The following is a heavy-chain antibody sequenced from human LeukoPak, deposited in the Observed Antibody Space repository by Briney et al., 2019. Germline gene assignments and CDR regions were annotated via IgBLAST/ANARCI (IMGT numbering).Heavy chain of an antibody. CDR3: ARAKNPYCGGDCRWFDP. J-gene: IGHJ5*02. D-gene: IGHD2-21*02. Sequence: TGGSLRLSCAASGFTFSSYEMNWVRQAPGKGLEWVSYISSSSSTIYYADSVEGRFTISRDNAKNSLYLQMNSLRDEDTAVYYCARAKNPYCGGDCRWFDPWGQGTLVTVSS. V-gene: IGHV3-48*02. CDR1: GFTFSSYE. CDR2: ISSSSSTI.